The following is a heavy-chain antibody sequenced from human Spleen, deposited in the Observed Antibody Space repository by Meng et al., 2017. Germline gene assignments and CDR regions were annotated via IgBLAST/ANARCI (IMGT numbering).Heavy chain of an antibody. CDR1: GFTFSNAW. J-gene: IGHJ5*02. Sequence: GQLVQSGGGLGKPGGSLRLSCAASGFTFSNAWMSWVRQAPGKGLEWVGRIKSKTDGGTTDYAAPVKGRFTISRDDPENTLYLQMNSLKTEDTAVYYCTTDLPFTEGGVITTWGQGTLVTVSS. CDR2: IKSKTDGGTT. D-gene: IGHD3-16*02. CDR3: TTDLPFTEGGVITT. V-gene: IGHV3-15*01.